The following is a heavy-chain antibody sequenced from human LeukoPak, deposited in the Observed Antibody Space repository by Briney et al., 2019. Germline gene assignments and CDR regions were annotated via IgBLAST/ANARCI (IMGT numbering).Heavy chain of an antibody. D-gene: IGHD1-14*01. V-gene: IGHV4-61*02. CDR2: IYTSGST. J-gene: IGHJ4*02. Sequence: SEALSLTCTVSGGSISSGSYYWSWIRQPAGKGLEWIGRIYTSGSTNYNPSLKSRATISVDTSKNQFSLKLSSVTAADTAVYYCARNNATFDYWGQGTLVTVSS. CDR3: ARNNATFDY. CDR1: GGSISSGSYY.